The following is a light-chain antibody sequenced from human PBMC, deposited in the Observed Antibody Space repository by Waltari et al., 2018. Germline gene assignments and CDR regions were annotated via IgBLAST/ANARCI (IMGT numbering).Light chain of an antibody. CDR1: QSLLHTDGYNY. V-gene: IGKV2-28*01. CDR2: LAS. Sequence: EIVMTQSPLSLPVTPGAPASISCRSSQSLLHTDGYNYLDWYLQKEGQSPQLLIYLASHRASGVPDRFSGSGSGTDFTLKISRVEAEDVGVYYCMQAVQGLSFGGGTKVEI. J-gene: IGKJ4*01. CDR3: MQAVQGLS.